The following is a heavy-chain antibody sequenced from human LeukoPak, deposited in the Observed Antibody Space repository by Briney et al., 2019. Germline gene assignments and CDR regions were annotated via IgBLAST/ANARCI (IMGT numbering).Heavy chain of an antibody. CDR2: ISGDTTYI. CDR1: GFTVSSNC. CDR3: ARRGTDASFSFFDV. Sequence: GGSLRLSCAASGFTVSSNCMSWVRQIPGERPEWVSSISGDTTYIYYADSLKGRFTISRDNTNTSLFLQMNSLRAEDTATYFCARRGTDASFSFFDVWGQGTMVTVSS. D-gene: IGHD1-1*01. V-gene: IGHV3-21*01. J-gene: IGHJ3*01.